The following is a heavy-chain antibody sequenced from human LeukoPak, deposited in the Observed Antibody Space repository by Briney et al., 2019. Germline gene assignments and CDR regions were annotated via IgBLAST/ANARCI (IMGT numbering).Heavy chain of an antibody. CDR3: AKDQLWFGIMDV. J-gene: IGHJ6*02. D-gene: IGHD3-10*01. Sequence: PGESLRLSCAASGFPFSDWYMTWIRQAPGKGLEWVSYISFNSGSDTNYAESVKGRITISRDNAKNSLYLQMNGLRAEDTAVYYCAKDQLWFGIMDVWGQGSTVTVSS. CDR2: ISFNSGSDT. CDR1: GFPFSDWY. V-gene: IGHV3-11*05.